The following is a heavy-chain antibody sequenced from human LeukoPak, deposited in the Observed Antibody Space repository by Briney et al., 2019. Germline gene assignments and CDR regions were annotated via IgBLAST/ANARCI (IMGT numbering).Heavy chain of an antibody. V-gene: IGHV4-31*03. CDR2: IYYSGST. Sequence: SQTLSLTCTVSGGSISSGGYYWSWIRQHPGKGLEWIGYIYYSGSTYYNPSLKSRITISLDTSKNQFSLSLSSVTAADTAVYYCARWEVRLNAFEMWGQGTMVTVSS. CDR1: GGSISSGGYY. J-gene: IGHJ3*02. D-gene: IGHD3-10*01. CDR3: ARWEVRLNAFEM.